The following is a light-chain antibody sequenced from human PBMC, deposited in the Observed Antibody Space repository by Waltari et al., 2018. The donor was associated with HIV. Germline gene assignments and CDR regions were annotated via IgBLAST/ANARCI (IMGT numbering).Light chain of an antibody. CDR3: VLCVGGGMSYV. CDR2: STK. Sequence: QAVVTQEPSLSVSPGGTVTLTCCLESGSVSSLPYPRWSRQTPGQTPRPLITSTKPRSAGVPERFSGSIVGTKAALTITGAQADDESDYYCVLCVGGGMSYVFGTGTRVTVL. J-gene: IGLJ1*01. CDR1: SGSVSSLPY. V-gene: IGLV8-61*01.